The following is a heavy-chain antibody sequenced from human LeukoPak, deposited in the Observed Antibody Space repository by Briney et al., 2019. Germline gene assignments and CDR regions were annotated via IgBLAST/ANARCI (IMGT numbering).Heavy chain of an antibody. CDR2: IRSKANSYAT. CDR1: GFTFSGSS. D-gene: IGHD5-18*01. J-gene: IGHJ4*02. Sequence: GGSLRLSCAASGFTFSGSSIHWVRQASGKGLEWVGRIRSKANSYATAYAASVAGRFTVSRDDSQNTAYLQMNSLKTEDAAVYYCSRYVDTPLDYWGQGALVTVSS. V-gene: IGHV3-73*01. CDR3: SRYVDTPLDY.